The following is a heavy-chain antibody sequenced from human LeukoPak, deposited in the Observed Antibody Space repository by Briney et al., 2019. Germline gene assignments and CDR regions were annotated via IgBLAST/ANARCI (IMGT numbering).Heavy chain of an antibody. CDR3: ARDFRGHDYDFWSGYYSRKADYFDY. D-gene: IGHD3-3*01. CDR2: INPNSGGT. CDR1: GYTFTGYY. J-gene: IGHJ4*02. Sequence: ASVKVSCKASGYTFTGYYMHWVRQAPGQGLEWMGWINPNSGGTNYAQKFQGRVTMTRDTSISTAYMELSRLRSDDTAVYYCARDFRGHDYDFWSGYYSRKADYFDYWGQGTLVTVSS. V-gene: IGHV1-2*02.